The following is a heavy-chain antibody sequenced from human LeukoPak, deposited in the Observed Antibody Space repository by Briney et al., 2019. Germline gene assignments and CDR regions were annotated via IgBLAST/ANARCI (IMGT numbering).Heavy chain of an antibody. CDR3: AKDLYDILTGYSTDLDY. Sequence: GGSLRLSCAASGFTFSSYSMNWVRQAPGKGLEWVSYISSSSSTIYYADSVKGRFTISRDNSKNTLYLQMNSLRAEDTAVYYCAKDLYDILTGYSTDLDYWGQGTLVTVSS. D-gene: IGHD3-9*01. V-gene: IGHV3-48*01. CDR1: GFTFSSYS. CDR2: ISSSSSTI. J-gene: IGHJ4*02.